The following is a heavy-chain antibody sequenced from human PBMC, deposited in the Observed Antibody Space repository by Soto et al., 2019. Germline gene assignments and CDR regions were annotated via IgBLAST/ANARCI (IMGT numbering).Heavy chain of an antibody. V-gene: IGHV3-11*01. D-gene: IGHD3-22*01. J-gene: IGHJ5*02. CDR3: ARGHDYDEDDWFDP. CDR2: LSSSGSSI. CDR1: GFTFSGYY. Sequence: QVQLVASGGGVVKPGGSLRLSCAASGFTFSGYYMSWIRQAPGKGLEWVSYLSSSGSSIYYADSVKGRFTISRDNAKNSLFLQMNSLRVEDTAVYYCARGHDYDEDDWFDPRGRGPLVTVS.